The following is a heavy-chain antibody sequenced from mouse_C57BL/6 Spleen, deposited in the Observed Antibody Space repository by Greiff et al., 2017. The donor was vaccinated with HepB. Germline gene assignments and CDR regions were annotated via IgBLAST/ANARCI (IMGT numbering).Heavy chain of an antibody. Sequence: VMLVESGAELVRPGASVKLSCKASGYTFTDYYINWVKQRPGQGLEWIARIYPGSGNTYYNEKFKGKATLTAEKSSSTAYMQLSSLTSEDSAVYFCARRPLTGYFDYWGQGTTLTVSS. CDR1: GYTFTDYY. J-gene: IGHJ2*01. V-gene: IGHV1-76*01. CDR2: IYPGSGNT. CDR3: ARRPLTGYFDY. D-gene: IGHD4-1*01.